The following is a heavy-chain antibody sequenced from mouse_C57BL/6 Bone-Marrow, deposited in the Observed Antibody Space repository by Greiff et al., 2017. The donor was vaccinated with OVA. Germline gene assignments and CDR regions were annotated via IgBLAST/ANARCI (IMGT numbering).Heavy chain of an antibody. D-gene: IGHD4-1*01. Sequence: QVQLQQSGAELVMPGASVKLSCKASGYTFTSYWMHWVKQRPGQGLEWIGEIDPSDSYTNYNQKFKGKSTLTVDKSSSTAYMQLSSLTSEDSAVYYCAREGNWCFDYWGQGTTLTVSS. CDR3: AREGNWCFDY. CDR2: IDPSDSYT. V-gene: IGHV1-69*01. CDR1: GYTFTSYW. J-gene: IGHJ2*01.